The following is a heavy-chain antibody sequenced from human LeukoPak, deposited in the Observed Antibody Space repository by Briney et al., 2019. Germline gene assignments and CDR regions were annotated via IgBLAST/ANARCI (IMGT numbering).Heavy chain of an antibody. D-gene: IGHD2-2*02. CDR3: TREGCGATSCYTNDY. CDR1: GFTFSASP. Sequence: GGSLRLSCAASGFTFSASPMHWVRQASGKGLEWVGRITGTHATAYSATEKGRFTISRDDSKYTTYLQMNSLETEDTAVYYCTREGCGATSCYTNDYWGQGTLVTVSS. CDR2: ITGTHAT. J-gene: IGHJ4*02. V-gene: IGHV3-73*01.